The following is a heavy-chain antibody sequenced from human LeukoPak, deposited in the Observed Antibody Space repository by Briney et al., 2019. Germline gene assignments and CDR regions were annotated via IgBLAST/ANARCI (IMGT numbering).Heavy chain of an antibody. CDR2: ISGSGGST. D-gene: IGHD2-2*01. CDR3: ATVLPWTYYYGMDV. Sequence: PGGSLRLSCAASGFTFSSYAMSWVRQAPGKGLEWVSAISGSGGSTYYADSVKGRFTISRDNSKNTLYLQMNSLRVEDTAVYHCATVLPWTYYYGMDVWGQGTTVTVFS. V-gene: IGHV3-23*01. CDR1: GFTFSSYA. J-gene: IGHJ6*02.